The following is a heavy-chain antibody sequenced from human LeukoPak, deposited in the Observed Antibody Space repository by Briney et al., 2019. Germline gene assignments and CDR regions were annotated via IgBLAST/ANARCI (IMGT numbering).Heavy chain of an antibody. CDR2: IKQDGSEK. J-gene: IGHJ6*02. CDR3: ARDQLGYCSSTSCYGVYYYYYGMDV. CDR1: AFTFSSYW. V-gene: IGHV3-7*01. Sequence: GGPLRLSCAASAFTFSSYWMSWVRQAPGKGLEWVANIKQDGSEKYYVDSVKGRFTISRDNAKNSLYLQMNSLRAEDTAVYYCARDQLGYCSSTSCYGVYYYYYGMDVWGQGTTVTVSS. D-gene: IGHD2-2*01.